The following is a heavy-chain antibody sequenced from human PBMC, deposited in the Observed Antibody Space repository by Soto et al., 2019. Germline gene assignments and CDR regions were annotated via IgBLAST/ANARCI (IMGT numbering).Heavy chain of an antibody. Sequence: GGSLRLSCVVSGFTFRNSWMTWVRQAPGKGLEWVANIKHDGSETYYVDSVKGRFTVSRDNAKNSLYLQMNSLRDEDTALYYCATYGGDVLMVHAIPYSYYGMDVWGQGTTVTVSS. D-gene: IGHD2-8*01. CDR2: IKHDGSET. CDR3: ATYGGDVLMVHAIPYSYYGMDV. CDR1: GFTFRNSW. V-gene: IGHV3-7*01. J-gene: IGHJ6*02.